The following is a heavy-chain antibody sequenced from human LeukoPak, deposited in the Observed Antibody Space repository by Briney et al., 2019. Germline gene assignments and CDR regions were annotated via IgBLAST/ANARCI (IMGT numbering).Heavy chain of an antibody. CDR1: GFIFSTYA. D-gene: IGHD6-19*01. CDR2: ISDDGSDK. J-gene: IGHJ4*02. CDR3: AKDRVSGSGY. V-gene: IGHV3-30*18. Sequence: GGSLRLSCAASGFIFSTYAMHWVRQAPGKGLDWVAIISDDGSDKYYSDSVKGRFTISRDNSKNTLYLQMNSLRTDDTVVYYCAKDRVSGSGYWGQGTLVTVSS.